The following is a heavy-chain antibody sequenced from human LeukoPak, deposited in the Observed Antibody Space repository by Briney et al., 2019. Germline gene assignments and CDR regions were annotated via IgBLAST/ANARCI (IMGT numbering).Heavy chain of an antibody. Sequence: SQTLSLTCAISGDSFSSKSASWNWLRHSPSRGLEWLGRTYSRSKWFNDYAVSVKSLITVNPDTSKNQFSLLLTSVTPDDTAVYYCARGTGSLDYWGQGTLVTVSS. V-gene: IGHV6-1*01. J-gene: IGHJ4*02. CDR3: ARGTGSLDY. D-gene: IGHD1-26*01. CDR1: GDSFSSKSAS. CDR2: TYSRSKWFN.